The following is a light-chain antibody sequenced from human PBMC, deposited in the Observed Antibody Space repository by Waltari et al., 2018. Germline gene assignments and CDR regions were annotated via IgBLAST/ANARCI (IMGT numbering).Light chain of an antibody. Sequence: DIQMTQSPSTLSASVGDRVPITCRARQSISSWLAWYQQKPGKAPKPLIYDASSLESGVPSRFSGSGSGTEFTLTISSLQPDDFATYYCQQYNSYSGTFGQGTKVEIK. V-gene: IGKV1-5*01. CDR2: DAS. CDR3: QQYNSYSGT. CDR1: QSISSW. J-gene: IGKJ1*01.